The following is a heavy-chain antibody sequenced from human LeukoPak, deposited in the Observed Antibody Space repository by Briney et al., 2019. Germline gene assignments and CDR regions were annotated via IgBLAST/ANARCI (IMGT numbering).Heavy chain of an antibody. CDR3: ANSNYEAKVDH. CDR2: ISGSGGST. J-gene: IGHJ1*01. V-gene: IGHV3-23*01. CDR1: RFTFSSYA. D-gene: IGHD1-7*01. Sequence: GGSLRLSCAASRFTFSSYAMSWVRQAPGKGQEWVSAISGSGGSTYYADSVKGRFTISRDNSKNTLYLQMNSLRAEDTAVYYCANSNYEAKVDHWGQGTLVTVSS.